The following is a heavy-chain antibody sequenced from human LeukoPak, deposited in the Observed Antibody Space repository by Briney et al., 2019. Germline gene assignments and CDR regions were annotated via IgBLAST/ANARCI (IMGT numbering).Heavy chain of an antibody. Sequence: PSETLSLTCTVSNASISGYFWSWIRQPPGKGLEWIGYIYYSGSTNYNPSLKSRVTISVDTSKNQFSLKLSSVTAADTAVYYCARGWAPRGEKSSFDYWGQGTLVTVSS. V-gene: IGHV4-59*12. CDR2: IYYSGST. J-gene: IGHJ4*02. D-gene: IGHD3-10*01. CDR3: ARGWAPRGEKSSFDY. CDR1: NASISGYF.